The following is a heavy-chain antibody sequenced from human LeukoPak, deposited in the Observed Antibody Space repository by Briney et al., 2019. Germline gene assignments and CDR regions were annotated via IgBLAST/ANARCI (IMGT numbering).Heavy chain of an antibody. J-gene: IGHJ4*02. Sequence: QPGGSLRLSCAASGFTFSNYAMSWVRQAPGKGLEWVSVMYSVGSTYYADSVKGRFTISRDNSKNTLYLLMNSLRAEDTAVYYCAGSLAYCGGDCRLGDYWGQGTLVTVSS. CDR2: MYSVGST. D-gene: IGHD2-21*02. CDR1: GFTFSNYA. CDR3: AGSLAYCGGDCRLGDY. V-gene: IGHV3-66*01.